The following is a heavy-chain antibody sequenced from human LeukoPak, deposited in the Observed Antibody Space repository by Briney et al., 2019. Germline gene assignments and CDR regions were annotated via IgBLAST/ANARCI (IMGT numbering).Heavy chain of an antibody. D-gene: IGHD5-12*01. CDR1: GGSISSYY. J-gene: IGHJ4*02. CDR3: ARGGYSGYDFDY. Sequence: SETLSLTRTVSGGSISSYYWSWIRQPPGKGLEWIGYIYYSGSTNYNPSLKSRVTISVDTSKNQFSLKLSSVTAADTAVYYCARGGYSGYDFDYWGQGTLVTVSS. V-gene: IGHV4-59*01. CDR2: IYYSGST.